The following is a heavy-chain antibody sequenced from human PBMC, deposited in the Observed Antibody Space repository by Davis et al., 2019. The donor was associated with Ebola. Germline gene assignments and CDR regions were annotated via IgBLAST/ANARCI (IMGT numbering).Heavy chain of an antibody. J-gene: IGHJ3*02. D-gene: IGHD3-22*01. V-gene: IGHV3-30*04. Sequence: GESLKISCAASGFSLRSYVMNWFRQTPGKGLEWVAVVSYDGSNKFYAESVQGRFTISRDNSKNTLYLQMGSLRPEDTAVYYCARPVAYYYGSSDIDPDGDAFDIWGQGTMVTVSS. CDR3: ARPVAYYYGSSDIDPDGDAFDI. CDR1: GFSLRSYV. CDR2: VSYDGSNK.